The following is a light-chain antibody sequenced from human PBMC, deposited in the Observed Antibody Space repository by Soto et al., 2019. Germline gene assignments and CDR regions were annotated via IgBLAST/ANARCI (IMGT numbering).Light chain of an antibody. V-gene: IGLV3-1*01. CDR3: QAWDSSTFYV. Sequence: SYELTQPPSVSVSPGQIASITCSGDKLGDKYACWYQQKPGQSPVLVIYQDSKRPSGIPERFSGSNSGNTATLTISGTQAMDEADYYCQAWDSSTFYVFGTGTKLTVL. CDR2: QDS. CDR1: KLGDKY. J-gene: IGLJ1*01.